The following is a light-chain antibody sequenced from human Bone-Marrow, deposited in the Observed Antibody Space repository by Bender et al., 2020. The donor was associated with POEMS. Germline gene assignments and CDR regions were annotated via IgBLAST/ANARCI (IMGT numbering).Light chain of an antibody. CDR2: KDT. CDR3: QSYDNSLGGWV. CDR1: TLPKQY. Sequence: SSELTQPPSVSVSPGQTARITCSADTLPKQYVYWYRQKPGQAPELVIYKDTERPSGVPDRFSGSKSGTSASLAITGLQADDEADYFCQSYDNSLGGWVFGGGTKLTVL. V-gene: IGLV3-25*02. J-gene: IGLJ3*02.